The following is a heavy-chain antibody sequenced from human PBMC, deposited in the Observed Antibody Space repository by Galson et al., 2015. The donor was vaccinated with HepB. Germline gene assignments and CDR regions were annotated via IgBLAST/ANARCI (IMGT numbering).Heavy chain of an antibody. V-gene: IGHV3-66*01. D-gene: IGHD2-8*01. Sequence: SLRLSCAASGFTVNNHYYMCWLRPAPGKGLEWVGVICSAGNAYYGDSVKGRFTISRDNFKRTMYLQMNSLRAEDTAVYYCVGENAKGPWRQGTLVTGSS. CDR1: GFTVNNHY. J-gene: IGHJ5*02. CDR3: VGENAKGP. CDR2: ICSAGNA.